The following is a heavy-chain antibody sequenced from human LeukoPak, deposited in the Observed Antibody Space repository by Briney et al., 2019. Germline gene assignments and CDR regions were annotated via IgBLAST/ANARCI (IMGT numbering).Heavy chain of an antibody. CDR1: GGSISSYY. V-gene: IGHV4-59*01. CDR2: IYYSGST. CDR3: ARSYSSGWYYFDY. D-gene: IGHD6-19*01. J-gene: IGHJ4*02. Sequence: SETLSLTCTVSGGSISSYYWSWIRQPPGKGLEWIGYIYYSGSTNYNPSLKSRVTISVDTSKNQFSLKLSSVAAADTAVYYCARSYSSGWYYFDYWGQGTLVTVSS.